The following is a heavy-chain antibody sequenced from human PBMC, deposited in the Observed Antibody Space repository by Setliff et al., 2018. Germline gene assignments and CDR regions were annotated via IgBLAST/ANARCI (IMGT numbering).Heavy chain of an antibody. CDR2: ISAYNGYI. CDR3: AREGVETRSSTDYRNYMDV. V-gene: IGHV1-18*01. Sequence: ASVKVSCKASGYTFTSYGITWVRQAPGQGLEWMAWISAYNGYIVYAQKLQGRVTVTTDTSTSTAYMELSSLRSEDTSMYYCAREGVETRSSTDYRNYMDVWGKGTTVTVSS. D-gene: IGHD4-17*01. J-gene: IGHJ6*03. CDR1: GYTFTSYG.